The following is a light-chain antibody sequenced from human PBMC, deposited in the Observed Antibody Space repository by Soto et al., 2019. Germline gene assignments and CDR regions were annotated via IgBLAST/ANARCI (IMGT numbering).Light chain of an antibody. CDR3: SSYTSSSTLV. J-gene: IGLJ2*01. Sequence: QSALTQPRSVSGSPGQSVTISCTGTSSDVGAYNYVSWYQQHPGKAPKLMIHDVTKRPSGVPDRFSGSKSGNTASLTISGLQAEDEADYYCSSYTSSSTLVFGGGTKLTVL. V-gene: IGLV2-11*01. CDR1: SSDVGAYNY. CDR2: DVT.